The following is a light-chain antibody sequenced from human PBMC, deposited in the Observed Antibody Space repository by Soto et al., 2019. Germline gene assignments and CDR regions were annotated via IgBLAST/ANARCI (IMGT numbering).Light chain of an antibody. CDR1: SSNIGAGYD. V-gene: IGLV1-40*01. CDR2: GNN. CDR3: QSYDSSLGV. J-gene: IGLJ1*01. Sequence: QSVLTQPPSVSGAPGQRVTISCTGSSSNIGAGYDVHWYQQLPGTAPKLLIYGNNNRPSGVPDRFSGSKSGTSASLAITGLQAEDEADYYCQSYDSSLGVFGTGTQLTVL.